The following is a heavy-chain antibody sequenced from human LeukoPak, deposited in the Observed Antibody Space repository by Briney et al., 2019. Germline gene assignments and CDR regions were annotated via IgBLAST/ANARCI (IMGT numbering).Heavy chain of an antibody. CDR3: AREAAKRGNDAFDI. CDR2: IYYSGST. V-gene: IGHV4-59*01. D-gene: IGHD6-25*01. Sequence: SETLSLTCTVSGGSISSYYWSWIRQPPGKGLEWIGYIYYSGSTNYNPSLKSRVTISVDTSKNQFSLKLSSVTAADTAVYYCAREAAKRGNDAFDIWGQGTMVTVSS. CDR1: GGSISSYY. J-gene: IGHJ3*02.